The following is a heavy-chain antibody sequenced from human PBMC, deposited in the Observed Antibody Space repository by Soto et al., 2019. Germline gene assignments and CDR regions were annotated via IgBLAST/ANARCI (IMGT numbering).Heavy chain of an antibody. V-gene: IGHV3-30-3*02. CDR1: GFLFNTYA. J-gene: IGHJ6*02. CDR2: LSHDGSRS. D-gene: IGHD2-2*03. Sequence: GGSLRLSCTTSGFLFNTYAMHWFRQAPGNGLEWVAVLSHDGSRSYYADSVKGRFTISRDNSKNTLYLQMSSLRAEDTAVYYCVKLLDIVVVPAAQPYGMDVWGQGTRSPSP. CDR3: VKLLDIVVVPAAQPYGMDV.